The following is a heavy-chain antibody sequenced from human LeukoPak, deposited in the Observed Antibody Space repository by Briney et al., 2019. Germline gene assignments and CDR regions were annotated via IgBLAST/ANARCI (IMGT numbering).Heavy chain of an antibody. CDR3: ARQYCSDGSCSPFDP. Sequence: SETLSLTCTVSGGSISSSSYYWGWIRQPPGKGLEWIGSIYYSGSTYYNPSLKSRVTISVDKSKNQFSLKLSSVTAADTAVYYCARQYCSDGSCSPFDPWGQGTLVTVSS. J-gene: IGHJ5*02. CDR1: GGSISSSSYY. D-gene: IGHD2-15*01. CDR2: IYYSGST. V-gene: IGHV4-39*07.